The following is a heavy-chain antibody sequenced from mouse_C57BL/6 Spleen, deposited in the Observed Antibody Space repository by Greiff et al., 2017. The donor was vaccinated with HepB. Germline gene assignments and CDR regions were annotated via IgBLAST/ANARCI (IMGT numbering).Heavy chain of an antibody. Sequence: EVQLQQSGAELVKPGASVKLSCTASGFNIKDYYMHWVKQRPEQGLEWIGRIDPEDGDTKYAPKFQGKATITADTSSNTAYLQLSSLTSEDPAVYYCARSAQTTVVEFDYWGQGTTLTVSS. CDR1: GFNIKDYY. J-gene: IGHJ2*01. V-gene: IGHV14-2*01. CDR2: IDPEDGDT. CDR3: ARSAQTTVVEFDY. D-gene: IGHD1-1*01.